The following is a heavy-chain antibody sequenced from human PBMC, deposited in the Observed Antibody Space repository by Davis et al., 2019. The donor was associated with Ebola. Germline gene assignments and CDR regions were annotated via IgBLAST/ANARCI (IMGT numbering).Heavy chain of an antibody. D-gene: IGHD4-17*01. CDR1: AGSISSYS. J-gene: IGHJ4*02. CDR3: ARGNGDYLRLDS. V-gene: IGHV4-59*01. Sequence: SQTLSLTCTLSAGSISSYSWSWIRQPPGKGLEWIGYIYYSVSPNYNPSLKTRVTISLDTSMTRFSLSLNSVTPADTAVYYCARGNGDYLRLDSCGQGTLVTVSS. CDR2: IYYSVSP.